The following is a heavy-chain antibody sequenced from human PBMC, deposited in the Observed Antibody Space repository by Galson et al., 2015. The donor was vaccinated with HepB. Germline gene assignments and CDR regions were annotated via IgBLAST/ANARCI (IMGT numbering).Heavy chain of an antibody. Sequence: SLRLSCAASGFTFSSYAMNWVRQAPGKGLEWVSAISGSGGNTYYADSVKGRYTISRDNSKNTLYLQMSSLRAEDSLRAEDTAVYYCAKDDGSGSHPDYWGQGTLVTVSS. CDR3: AKDDGSGSHPDY. CDR1: GFTFSSYA. D-gene: IGHD3-10*01. J-gene: IGHJ4*02. CDR2: ISGSGGNT. V-gene: IGHV3-23*01.